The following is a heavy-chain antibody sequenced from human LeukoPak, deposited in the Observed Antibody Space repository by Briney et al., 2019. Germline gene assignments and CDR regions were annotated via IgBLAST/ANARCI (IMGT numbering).Heavy chain of an antibody. CDR3: VSSTAAIFGY. D-gene: IGHD2-2*01. J-gene: IGHJ4*02. Sequence: GGSLRLSRAASGFTVSSNYMSWVRQAPGKGLEWVSVIYSGGSTYYADSVKGRFTISRHNSKNTLYLQMNSLRAEDTAVYYCVSSTAAIFGYWGQGTLVTVSS. CDR2: IYSGGST. V-gene: IGHV3-53*04. CDR1: GFTVSSNY.